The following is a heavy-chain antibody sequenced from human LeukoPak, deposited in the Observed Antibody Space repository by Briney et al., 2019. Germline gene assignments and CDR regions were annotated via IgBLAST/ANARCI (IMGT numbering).Heavy chain of an antibody. D-gene: IGHD2-21*02. Sequence: GRSLRLSCAASGFTFSSYAMSWVRQAPGKGLEWVSVIGDSGGSTYYADSVKGRFIISRDNSKNTLYLQMDSLRAEDTAVYYCAKVSVVVTATYFDYWGQGTLVTVSS. V-gene: IGHV3-23*01. CDR1: GFTFSSYA. J-gene: IGHJ4*02. CDR2: IGDSGGST. CDR3: AKVSVVVTATYFDY.